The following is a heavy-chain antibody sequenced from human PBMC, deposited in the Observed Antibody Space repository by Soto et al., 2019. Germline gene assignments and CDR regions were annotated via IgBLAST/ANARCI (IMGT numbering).Heavy chain of an antibody. CDR3: ARERSAAGTGGFDP. CDR1: GCTFTSYD. D-gene: IGHD6-13*01. Sequence: QVQLVQSGAEVKKPGASVKVSCKASGCTFTSYDINWVRQATGQGLEWMGWMNPNSGNTGYAQKFQGRVTMTRNTSISTAYMALISLRSEDPAVYYCARERSAAGTGGFDPWGQGTLVTVSS. V-gene: IGHV1-8*01. J-gene: IGHJ5*02. CDR2: MNPNSGNT.